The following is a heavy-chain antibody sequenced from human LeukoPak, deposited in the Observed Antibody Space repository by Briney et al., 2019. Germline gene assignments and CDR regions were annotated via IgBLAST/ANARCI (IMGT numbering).Heavy chain of an antibody. Sequence: PAASVKVSCKASGGSFSTSAFSWVRQAPGQGLEWMGRIVPLFGITNYAQKFQGKVTVTADKSTSTAYMELSSLRSDDTAVYYCARGAEGSSTITTHLDYFDYWGQGTLVSVSS. CDR3: ARGAEGSSTITTHLDYFDY. J-gene: IGHJ4*02. D-gene: IGHD3-22*01. V-gene: IGHV1-69*04. CDR1: GGSFSTSA. CDR2: IVPLFGIT.